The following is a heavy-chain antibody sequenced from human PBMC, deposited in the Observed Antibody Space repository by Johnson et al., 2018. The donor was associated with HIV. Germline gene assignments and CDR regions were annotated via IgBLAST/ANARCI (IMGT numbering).Heavy chain of an antibody. CDR3: AKQETSPAAGTFGAFDS. CDR2: ISGDGSSS. Sequence: VQLVESGGALVQPGGSLRLSCEVSGFTISTFWMHWVRQVPGKGLMWVSRISGDGSSSSYADSVKGRFTISRDNAKNTLYLQLHSLRVEDTAIHYCAKQETSPAAGTFGAFDSWGQGTMVTVSS. D-gene: IGHD6-13*01. J-gene: IGHJ3*02. CDR1: GFTISTFW. V-gene: IGHV3-74*02.